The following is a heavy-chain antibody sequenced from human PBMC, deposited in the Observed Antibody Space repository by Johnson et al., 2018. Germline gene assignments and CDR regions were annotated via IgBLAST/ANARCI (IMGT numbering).Heavy chain of an antibody. Sequence: EVQLLESGGGLVKXGGSLRLXCAASGFTFSSYGMHWVRQAPGKGLEWVGFIRSRAYGGTTEYAASVKGRFTISRDDSKSIAYLQMNSLKTEDTAVYYCSRPYDSSGYYPRYFQHWGQGTLVTVSS. CDR3: SRPYDSSGYYPRYFQH. CDR1: GFTFSSYG. V-gene: IGHV3-49*04. D-gene: IGHD3-22*01. CDR2: IRSRAYGGTT. J-gene: IGHJ1*01.